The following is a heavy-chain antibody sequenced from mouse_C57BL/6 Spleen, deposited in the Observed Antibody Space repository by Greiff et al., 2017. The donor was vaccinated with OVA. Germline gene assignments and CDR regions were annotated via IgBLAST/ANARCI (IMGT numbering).Heavy chain of an antibody. CDR2: ISYDGSN. D-gene: IGHD1-1*01. CDR1: GYSITSGYY. Sequence: EVKLVESGPGLVKPSQSLSLTCSVTGYSITSGYYWNWIRQFPGNKLEWMGYISYDGSNNYNPSLKNRISITRDTSKNQFFLKLNSVTTEDTATYYCARELITNFDYWGQGTTLTVSS. CDR3: ARELITNFDY. J-gene: IGHJ2*01. V-gene: IGHV3-6*01.